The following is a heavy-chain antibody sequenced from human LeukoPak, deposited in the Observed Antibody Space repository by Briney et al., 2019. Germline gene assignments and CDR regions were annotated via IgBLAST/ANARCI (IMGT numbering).Heavy chain of an antibody. D-gene: IGHD3-10*01. V-gene: IGHV4-61*01. Sequence: PSETLSLTCTVSGGSISSGSYYWSWIRQPPGKGLEWIGYIYYSGSTNYNPSLKSRVTISVDTSKNQFSLKLSSVTAADTAVYYCAREAQGHGSGSRYYFDYWGQGTLVTVSS. CDR3: AREAQGHGSGSRYYFDY. J-gene: IGHJ4*02. CDR1: GGSISSGSYY. CDR2: IYYSGST.